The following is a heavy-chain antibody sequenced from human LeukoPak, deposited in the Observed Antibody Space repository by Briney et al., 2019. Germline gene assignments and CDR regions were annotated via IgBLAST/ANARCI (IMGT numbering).Heavy chain of an antibody. D-gene: IGHD4-11*01. Sequence: SETLSLTCTVSGGSISSYYWSWIRQPPGKGLEWIGYIHYSGSTNYNPSLKSRVTISVDTSKNQFSLKLSSVTAADTAVYYCARLASLTTVTPDYWGQGTLVTVSS. CDR3: ARLASLTTVTPDY. V-gene: IGHV4-59*08. CDR1: GGSISSYY. J-gene: IGHJ4*02. CDR2: IHYSGST.